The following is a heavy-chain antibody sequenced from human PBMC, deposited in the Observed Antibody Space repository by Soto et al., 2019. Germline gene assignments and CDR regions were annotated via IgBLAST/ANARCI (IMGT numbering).Heavy chain of an antibody. CDR3: AHVRRDLRFLEWLLPCSFDY. Sequence: QITLKESGPALVNPTQTLTLTCTFSGFSLSTSGVGVGWIRQPPGKALEWLALIYWNDDNGYSPSLKSRLNNTKDTSKNQLVLTLNNLDPVDTATYYCAHVRRDLRFLEWLLPCSFDYWGQGTLVTVSS. CDR2: IYWNDDN. V-gene: IGHV2-5*01. CDR1: GFSLSTSGVG. D-gene: IGHD3-3*01. J-gene: IGHJ4*02.